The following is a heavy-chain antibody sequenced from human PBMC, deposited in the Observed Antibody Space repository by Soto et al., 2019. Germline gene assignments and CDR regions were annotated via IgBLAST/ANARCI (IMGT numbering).Heavy chain of an antibody. CDR3: ARQRTTVVTQAYFDH. D-gene: IGHD2-21*02. CDR1: GESISSSSYY. V-gene: IGHV4-39*01. Sequence: SSETLSLTCIVSGESISSSSYYWGWIRQPPGKGLEWIGSIYYSGRTYYNPSFKSRVAISIDTSKNQFSLKLSSVTATDTAVYYCARQRTTVVTQAYFDHWGQGALVTVSS. CDR2: IYYSGRT. J-gene: IGHJ4*02.